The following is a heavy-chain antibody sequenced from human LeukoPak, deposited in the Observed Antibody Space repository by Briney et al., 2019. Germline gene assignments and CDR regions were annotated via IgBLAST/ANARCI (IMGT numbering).Heavy chain of an antibody. D-gene: IGHD3-22*01. CDR3: ARDTYYYDSSGYWADY. CDR2: IYTSGST. Sequence: SETLSLTCTVSGGSISSYYWSWIRQPAGKGLEWIGRIYTSGSTNYNPSLTSRVTMSVDTSKNQFSLKLSYVTAADTPVYYCARDTYYYDSSGYWADYWGQGTLVTVSS. J-gene: IGHJ4*02. V-gene: IGHV4-4*07. CDR1: GGSISSYY.